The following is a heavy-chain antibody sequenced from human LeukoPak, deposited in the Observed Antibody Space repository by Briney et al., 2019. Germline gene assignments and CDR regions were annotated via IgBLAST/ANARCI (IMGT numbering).Heavy chain of an antibody. J-gene: IGHJ6*02. CDR1: GFTFSTYA. D-gene: IGHD5-12*01. Sequence: GGSLSLSCAASGFTFSTYAMSWVRQPPGKGLEWVSTITGSGDNTFYADSAKGRFTISRDNSKNTLYLQMNSLRAEDTAVYYCAKDIEWLRRGIMDVWGQGTTVTVSS. V-gene: IGHV3-23*01. CDR2: ITGSGDNT. CDR3: AKDIEWLRRGIMDV.